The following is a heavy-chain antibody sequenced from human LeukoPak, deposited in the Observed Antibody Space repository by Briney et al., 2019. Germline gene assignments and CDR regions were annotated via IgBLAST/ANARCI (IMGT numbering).Heavy chain of an antibody. J-gene: IGHJ4*02. CDR3: ARESGSYYVFDY. CDR2: ISSSGSTI. V-gene: IGHV3-48*03. Sequence: GGSLRLSCAASGFTFSSYEMNWVRQAPGEGLEWVSYISSSGSTIYYADSVKGRFTISRDNAKNSLYLQMNSLRAEDTAVYYCARESGSYYVFDYWGQGTLVTVSS. D-gene: IGHD1-26*01. CDR1: GFTFSSYE.